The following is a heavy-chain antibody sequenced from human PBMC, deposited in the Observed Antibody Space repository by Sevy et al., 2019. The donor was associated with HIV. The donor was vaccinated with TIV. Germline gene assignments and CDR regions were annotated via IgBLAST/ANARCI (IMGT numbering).Heavy chain of an antibody. Sequence: GGSLRLSCAASGFNVRSYGMHWVRQAPGKGLEWVAFIRLDGSHKYYEDSVNGRFTISRDNSKNTLYLQMNSLRAEDTAVYYCAKDGNVVVGGDFYYYGMDVWGQGTTVTVSS. CDR2: IRLDGSHK. J-gene: IGHJ6*02. CDR3: AKDGNVVVGGDFYYYGMDV. D-gene: IGHD2-15*01. V-gene: IGHV3-30*02. CDR1: GFNVRSYG.